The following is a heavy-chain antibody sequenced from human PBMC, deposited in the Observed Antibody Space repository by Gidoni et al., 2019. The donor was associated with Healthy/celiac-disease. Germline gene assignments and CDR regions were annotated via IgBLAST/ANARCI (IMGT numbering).Heavy chain of an antibody. V-gene: IGHV3-15*01. CDR3: TTSTGWLVPVWY. J-gene: IGHJ4*02. D-gene: IGHD6-13*01. CDR2: IKSKTDGGTT. Sequence: EVQLVESGGGLVKPGGSLRLPCAASGFTFSNAWMSWVRQASGKGLAWVDRIKSKTDGGTTDYAAPVKGRFTISRDDSKNTRYLQMNSLKTEDTAVYYCTTSTGWLVPVWYWGQGTLVTVSS. CDR1: GFTFSNAW.